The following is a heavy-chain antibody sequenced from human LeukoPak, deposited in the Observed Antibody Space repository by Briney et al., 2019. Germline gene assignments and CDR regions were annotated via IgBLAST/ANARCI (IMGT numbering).Heavy chain of an antibody. CDR2: IIPLFGSA. CDR3: ARGKRESGCDIYHFDY. D-gene: IGHD5-12*01. CDR1: GGTFISYA. V-gene: IGHV1-69*05. J-gene: IGHJ4*02. Sequence: VASVKVSCKASGGTFISYAISWVRQAPGQALEWMGRIIPLFGSASYARKFQDRVTIITDESTSTVHMELSSLRSEDTAVYYCARGKRESGCDIYHFDYWGQGTLVTVSS.